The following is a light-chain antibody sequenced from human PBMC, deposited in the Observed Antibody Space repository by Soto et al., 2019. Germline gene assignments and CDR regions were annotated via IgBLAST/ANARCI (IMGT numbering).Light chain of an antibody. V-gene: IGKV1-5*01. CDR2: DAS. J-gene: IGKJ2*03. CDR1: QSISFW. CDR3: QQYNSFAPYS. Sequence: DIQMTQSPSTLSASVGDRVTITCRSSQSISFWLAWYQQKPGQAPKLLIYDASTLYSGVPSRFSGSRSGTEFTLTISSLQPDDVGSYYCQQYNSFAPYSFGQGTKLEI.